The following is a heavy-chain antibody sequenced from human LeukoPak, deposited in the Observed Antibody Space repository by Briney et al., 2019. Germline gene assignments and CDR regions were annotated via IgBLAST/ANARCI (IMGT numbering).Heavy chain of an antibody. CDR2: IYHSGST. CDR1: GYSISSGYY. J-gene: IGHJ6*03. V-gene: IGHV4-38-2*02. CDR3: ARDLGYYMDV. Sequence: SETLSLTCTVSGYSISSGYYWGWIRQPPGKGLEWIGSIYHSGSTFYNPSVKSRVTISVDTSKNQFSLKLSSVTAADTAVYYCARDLGYYMDVWGKGTTVTISS.